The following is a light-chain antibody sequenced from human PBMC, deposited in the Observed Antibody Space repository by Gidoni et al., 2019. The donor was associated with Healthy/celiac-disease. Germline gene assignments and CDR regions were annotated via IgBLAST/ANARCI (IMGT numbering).Light chain of an antibody. Sequence: QSALTQPASVSGSPGQSITISCTTTSSDVGAYNYVSWYQQHPGKDPRLMIYEVSTRQSGVSNPFSRSKSGNTLSLTIAGLQAEDAPDYYCSSYPSSITPYVFGTVPKVTVL. J-gene: IGLJ1*01. CDR1: SSDVGAYNY. CDR2: EVS. V-gene: IGLV2-14*01. CDR3: SSYPSSITPYV.